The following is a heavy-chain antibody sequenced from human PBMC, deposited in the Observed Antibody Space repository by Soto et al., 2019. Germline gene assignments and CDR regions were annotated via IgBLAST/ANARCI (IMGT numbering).Heavy chain of an antibody. CDR3: AKARVSSSGYYYYGMDV. V-gene: IGHV3-23*01. Sequence: GGSLRLSGAASGFTFSSYAMSWVRQAPGKGLEWVSAISGSGGSTYYADSVKGRFTISRDNSKNTLYLQMNSLRAEDTAVYYCAKARVSSSGYYYYGMDVWGQGTPVTVSS. D-gene: IGHD6-6*01. J-gene: IGHJ6*02. CDR1: GFTFSSYA. CDR2: ISGSGGST.